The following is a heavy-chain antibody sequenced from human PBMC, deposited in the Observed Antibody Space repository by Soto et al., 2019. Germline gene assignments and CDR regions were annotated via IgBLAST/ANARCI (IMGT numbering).Heavy chain of an antibody. J-gene: IGHJ4*02. CDR1: GGSISSYY. CDR3: ARQSGYRSGWYPD. D-gene: IGHD6-19*01. Sequence: QVQLQESGPGLVKPSETLSLTCTVSGGSISSYYWSWIRQPPGKGLEWIGYIYCSGSTNYNPSLNSRVTXSXDXXKDQFSLKLSSVTAAYTAVYYCARQSGYRSGWYPDWGQGTLVTVSS. CDR2: IYCSGST. V-gene: IGHV4-59*08.